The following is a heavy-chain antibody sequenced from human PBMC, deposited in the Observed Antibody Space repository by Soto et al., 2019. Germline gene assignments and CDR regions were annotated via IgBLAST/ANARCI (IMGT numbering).Heavy chain of an antibody. CDR1: GFTFSNYG. V-gene: IGHV3-48*02. D-gene: IGHD3-3*01. CDR3: AYTPVPFGVVNNFDY. J-gene: IGHJ4*02. CDR2: ITTSSSTI. Sequence: GGSLRLSCAASGFTFSNYGMNWVRQAPGKGLEWVSYITTSSSTIYYADSVRGRFTISRDNAKNSLYLQMNSLRDEDTAVYYCAYTPVPFGVVNNFDYWGQGTLVTVSS.